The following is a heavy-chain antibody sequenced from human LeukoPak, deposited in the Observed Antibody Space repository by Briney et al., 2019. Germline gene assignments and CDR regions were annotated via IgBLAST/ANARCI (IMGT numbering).Heavy chain of an antibody. J-gene: IGHJ4*02. CDR1: GYTFTSYY. CDR3: ARDFCSGGSCYSRFDY. CDR2: INPNSGGT. Sequence: GASVKVSCKASGYTFTSYYMHWVRQAPGQGLEWMGWINPNSGGTNYAQKFQGRVTMTRDTSISTAYMELSRLRSDDTAVYYCARDFCSGGSCYSRFDYWGQGTLVTVSS. D-gene: IGHD2-15*01. V-gene: IGHV1-2*02.